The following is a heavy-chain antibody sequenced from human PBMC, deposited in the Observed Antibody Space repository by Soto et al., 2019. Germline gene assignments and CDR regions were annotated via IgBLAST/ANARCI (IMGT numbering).Heavy chain of an antibody. V-gene: IGHV5-51*01. CDR1: GYSFTSYW. CDR2: IYPGDSDT. D-gene: IGHD6-13*01. J-gene: IGHJ3*02. CDR3: ARQAAAGRGYDAFDI. Sequence: GESLXISCKGSGYSFTSYWIGWVRQMPGKGLEWMGIIYPGDSDTRYSPSFQGQVTISADKSISTAYLQWSSLKASDTAMYYCARQAAAGRGYDAFDIWGQGTMVTVSS.